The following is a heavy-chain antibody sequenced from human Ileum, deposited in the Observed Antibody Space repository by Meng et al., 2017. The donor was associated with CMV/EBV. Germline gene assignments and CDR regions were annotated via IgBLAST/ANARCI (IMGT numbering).Heavy chain of an antibody. D-gene: IGHD2-2*01. CDR2: IYYSGST. CDR3: AREGRDGGYCSSTSCRGWFDP. V-gene: IGHV4-39*07. Sequence: SETPSLTCTVSGGSISSSSYYWGWIRQPPGKGLEWIGSIYYSGSTYYNPSLKSRVTISVDTSKNQFSLKLSSVTAADTAVYYCAREGRDGGYCSSTSCRGWFDPWGQGTLVTVSS. J-gene: IGHJ5*02. CDR1: GGSISSSSYY.